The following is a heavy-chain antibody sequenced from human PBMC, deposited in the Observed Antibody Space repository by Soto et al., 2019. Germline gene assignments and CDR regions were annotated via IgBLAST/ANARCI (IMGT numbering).Heavy chain of an antibody. V-gene: IGHV1-46*01. CDR1: GYTFTSYY. Sequence: AAVQFYCKASGYTFTSYYMHWVRQAPGQGLEWMGIINPSGGSTSYAQKFQGRVTMTRDTSTSTVYMELSSLRSEDTAVYYCARSRGVEYSSSSGAFDIWGQGTMVTGS. CDR2: INPSGGST. CDR3: ARSRGVEYSSSSGAFDI. D-gene: IGHD6-6*01. J-gene: IGHJ3*02.